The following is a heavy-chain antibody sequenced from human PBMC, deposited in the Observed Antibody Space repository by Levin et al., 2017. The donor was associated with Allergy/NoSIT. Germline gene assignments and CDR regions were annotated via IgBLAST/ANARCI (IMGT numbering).Heavy chain of an antibody. CDR3: TRDLYYDASQGLIYFDY. CDR1: GDSVSSNSAA. J-gene: IGHJ4*02. V-gene: IGHV6-1*01. Sequence: SETLSLTCAISGDSVSSNSAAWNWIRQSPSRGLEWLGRTYYRSKWYNDYAVSVKSRITINPDTSKNQFSLQLNSVTPEDTAVYYCTRDLYYDASQGLIYFDYWGQGTLVAVSS. CDR2: TYYRSKWYN. D-gene: IGHD3-22*01.